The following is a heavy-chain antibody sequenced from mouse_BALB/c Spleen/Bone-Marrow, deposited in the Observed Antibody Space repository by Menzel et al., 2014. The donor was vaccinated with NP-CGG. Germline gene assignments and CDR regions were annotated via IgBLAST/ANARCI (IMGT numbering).Heavy chain of an antibody. D-gene: IGHD1-1*01. J-gene: IGHJ3*01. CDR3: AFYYYGSSLFAY. CDR1: GFNIEDSY. V-gene: IGHV14-3*02. Sequence: VQLQQSGAEIVKPGASVKSSCTTSGFNIEDSYIYWMKQRPEQGLEWIGRIDPANGNTKYDPKFQGKATITVDTSSNTAYLQLSSLTSEDTAVYYCAFYYYGSSLFAYWGQGTLVTVSA. CDR2: IDPANGNT.